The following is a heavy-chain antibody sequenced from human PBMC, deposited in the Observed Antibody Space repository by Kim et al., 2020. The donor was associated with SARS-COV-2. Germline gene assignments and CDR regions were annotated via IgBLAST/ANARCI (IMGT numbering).Heavy chain of an antibody. V-gene: IGHV4-34*01. CDR2: T. Sequence: TNHNPSLKCRVTRSVDASKNQFAQKRSSVTAADTAVYYCARGVVRGVMGYWGQGTLVTVSS. D-gene: IGHD3-10*01. CDR3: ARGVVRGVMGY. J-gene: IGHJ4*02.